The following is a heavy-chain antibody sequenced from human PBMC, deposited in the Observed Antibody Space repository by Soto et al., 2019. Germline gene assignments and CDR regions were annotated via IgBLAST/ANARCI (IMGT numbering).Heavy chain of an antibody. V-gene: IGHV6-1*01. D-gene: IGHD6-13*01. CDR2: TYYRSKWYN. CDR3: ASSSSWRNGFGMDV. Sequence: SQTLSLTCAISGDSVSSSSAAWNWIRQSPSRGLEWLGRTYYRSKWYNDYAVSVKSRITINPDTSKNQFSLQLNSVTPEDTAVYYCASSSSWRNGFGMDVWGQGTTVTVSS. J-gene: IGHJ6*02. CDR1: GDSVSSSSAA.